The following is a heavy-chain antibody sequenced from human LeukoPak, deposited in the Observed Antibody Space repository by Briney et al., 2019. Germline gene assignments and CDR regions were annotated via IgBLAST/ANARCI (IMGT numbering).Heavy chain of an antibody. Sequence: ASVKVSCKASGYAFTSYDINWVRPATGQGLEWMGWMNSNSGNKGYAKKFQGRVTITRNTSITTAYMELSSLRSEDTAVYYCARNPLLYCSSTSCYLNYYFAYWGQGTLVTVSS. J-gene: IGHJ4*02. V-gene: IGHV1-8*03. CDR2: MNSNSGNK. CDR1: GYAFTSYD. CDR3: ARNPLLYCSSTSCYLNYYFAY. D-gene: IGHD2-2*01.